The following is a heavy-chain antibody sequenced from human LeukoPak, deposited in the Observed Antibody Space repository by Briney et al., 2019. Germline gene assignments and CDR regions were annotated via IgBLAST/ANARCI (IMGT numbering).Heavy chain of an antibody. CDR1: GGSISSGGYY. Sequence: SQTLSLTCTVSGGSISSGGYYWSWIRQHPGKGLEWIGYIYYSGSTYYNSSLKSRVTISVDTSKNQFSLKLSSVTAADTAVYYCARVAVDYGDYLRPYYFDYWGQGTLVTVSS. CDR3: ARVAVDYGDYLRPYYFDY. CDR2: IYYSGST. D-gene: IGHD4-17*01. J-gene: IGHJ4*02. V-gene: IGHV4-31*03.